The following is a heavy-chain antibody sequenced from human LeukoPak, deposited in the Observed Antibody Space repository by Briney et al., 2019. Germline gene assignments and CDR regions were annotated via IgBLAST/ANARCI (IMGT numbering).Heavy chain of an antibody. Sequence: PGGSLRLSCAASGFTFSNYAMSWVRQAPGKGLEWVSAISGSGDNTYYADSVKGRFTISRDNAENSLYLQMNSLRVEDTAVYYCAREHYFYHMDGWGEGTTVTVSS. CDR1: GFTFSNYA. V-gene: IGHV3-23*01. CDR3: AREHYFYHMDG. J-gene: IGHJ6*03. CDR2: ISGSGDNT.